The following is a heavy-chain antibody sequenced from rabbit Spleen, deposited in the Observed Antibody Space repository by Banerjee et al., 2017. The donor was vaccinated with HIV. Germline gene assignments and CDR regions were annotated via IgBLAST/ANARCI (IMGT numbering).Heavy chain of an antibody. V-gene: IGHV1S45*01. J-gene: IGHJ4*01. Sequence: QEQLVESGGGLVQPEGSLTLTCRASGFDFSSNAMCWVRQAPGKGLEWIACINAATAKPVYATWAKGRFTISRTSSTTVTLRMTSLTAADRATYFCARDLVAVIGWNFSLWGPGTLVTVS. CDR2: INAATAKP. D-gene: IGHD1-1*01. CDR3: ARDLVAVIGWNFSL. CDR1: GFDFSSNA.